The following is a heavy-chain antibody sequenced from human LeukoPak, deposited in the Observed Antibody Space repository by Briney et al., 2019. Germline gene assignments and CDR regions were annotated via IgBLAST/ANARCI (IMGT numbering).Heavy chain of an antibody. Sequence: GGSLRLCCAASGFTFSNYEMNWVRQAPGKGLEWVSYISSSGSTIYYADSVKGRFTISRDNAKNSMYLQMNSLRAEDTAVYYCARDLEATGYYRPPHHMDVWGKGTTVTVSS. J-gene: IGHJ6*04. CDR2: ISSSGSTI. CDR1: GFTFSNYE. CDR3: ARDLEATGYYRPPHHMDV. D-gene: IGHD3-9*01. V-gene: IGHV3-48*03.